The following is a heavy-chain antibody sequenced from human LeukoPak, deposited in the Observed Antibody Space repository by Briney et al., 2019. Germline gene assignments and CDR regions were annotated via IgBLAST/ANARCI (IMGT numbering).Heavy chain of an antibody. D-gene: IGHD3-10*01. CDR1: GFTFSSYG. J-gene: IGHJ4*02. CDR3: AKGGLSLFGH. CDR2: IIGNGGAT. V-gene: IGHV3-23*01. Sequence: GGSLRLSCAASGFTFSSYGMSWVRQAPGKGLEWVSAIIGNGGATYYADSVKGRFTISRDNSKNTVYLQMDSPRAEDTAIYYCAKGGLSLFGHWGQGTLVIVSS.